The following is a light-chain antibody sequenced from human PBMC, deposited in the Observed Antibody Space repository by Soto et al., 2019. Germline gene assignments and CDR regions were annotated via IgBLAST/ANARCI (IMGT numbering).Light chain of an antibody. CDR3: CSYAGSYSYA. Sequence: QSALTQPRSVSGSPGQSVTISCTGTSSDVGGYNYVSWYQQHPAKAPKLMIYDVTKRPSGVPDRFSGSKSGNTASLTISGLQAEDEADYYCCSYAGSYSYAFGTGTKVTV. J-gene: IGLJ1*01. CDR2: DVT. V-gene: IGLV2-11*01. CDR1: SSDVGGYNY.